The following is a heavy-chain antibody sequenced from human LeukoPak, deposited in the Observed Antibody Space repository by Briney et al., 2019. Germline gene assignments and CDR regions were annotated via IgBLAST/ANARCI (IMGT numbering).Heavy chain of an antibody. V-gene: IGHV4-39*01. CDR3: ARAFIRILRGVITERGWFDP. CDR2: INHGGRT. CDR1: GGSISRSLYY. D-gene: IGHD3-10*01. J-gene: IGHJ5*02. Sequence: SETLSLTCTVSGGSISRSLYYWGWIRQPPGKGLEWIGEINHGGRTNYNPSLKSRVTMSLDTSKKQFSLRLNSVTAADTAVYYCARAFIRILRGVITERGWFDPWGQGTLVTVSS.